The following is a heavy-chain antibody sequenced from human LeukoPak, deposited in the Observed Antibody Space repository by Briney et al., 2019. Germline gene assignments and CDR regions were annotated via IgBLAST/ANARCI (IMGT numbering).Heavy chain of an antibody. D-gene: IGHD3-22*01. CDR1: GFTFSSYS. CDR3: AKDAPRITMIVVATNYFDY. J-gene: IGHJ4*02. V-gene: IGHV3-23*01. Sequence: PGGSLRLSCAASGFTFSSYSMNWVRQAPGKGLEWVSAINGSGGSTYYADSVKGRFTISRDNSKNTLYLQMNSLRAEDTAVYYCAKDAPRITMIVVATNYFDYWGQGTLVTVSS. CDR2: INGSGGST.